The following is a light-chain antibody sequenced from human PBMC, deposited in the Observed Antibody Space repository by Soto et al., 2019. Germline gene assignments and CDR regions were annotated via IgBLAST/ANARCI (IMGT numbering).Light chain of an antibody. CDR3: HQYDTYWT. J-gene: IGKJ1*01. Sequence: DIQLTQSPSTLSASVGDRVTITCRAGQSINRWLCGYQQKPGKAPKLLMYKASSLESGVPPKFSGSGSGTEFTLTISSLQPDDCATYHCHQYDTYWTFGQGTKVEIK. CDR1: QSINRW. V-gene: IGKV1-5*03. CDR2: KAS.